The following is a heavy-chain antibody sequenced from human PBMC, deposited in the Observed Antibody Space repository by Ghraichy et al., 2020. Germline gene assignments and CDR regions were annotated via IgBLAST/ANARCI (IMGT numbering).Heavy chain of an antibody. J-gene: IGHJ6*02. CDR1: GGSISSYY. V-gene: IGHV4-59*01. CDR2: IYYSGST. CDR3: AREGNKKTPPLYYYGMDV. D-gene: IGHD1/OR15-1a*01. Sequence: SETLSLTCTVSGGSISSYYWSWIRQPPGKGLEWIGYIYYSGSTNYNPSLKSRVTISVDTSKNQFSLKLSPVTAADTAVYYCAREGNKKTPPLYYYGMDVWGQGTTVTVSS.